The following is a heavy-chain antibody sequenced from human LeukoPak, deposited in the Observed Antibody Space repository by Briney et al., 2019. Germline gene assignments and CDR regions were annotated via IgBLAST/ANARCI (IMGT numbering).Heavy chain of an antibody. CDR2: MNPNSGNT. CDR3: AREGIAAAMDY. J-gene: IGHJ4*02. D-gene: IGHD6-13*01. V-gene: IGHV1-8*01. CDR1: GYTFTSYD. Sequence: ASVKVSCKASGYTFTSYDINWVRQATGQGLEWMGWMNPNSGNTGYAQKFQGRVTMTRDTSTSTVYMELSSLRSEDTAVYYCAREGIAAAMDYWGQGTLVTVSS.